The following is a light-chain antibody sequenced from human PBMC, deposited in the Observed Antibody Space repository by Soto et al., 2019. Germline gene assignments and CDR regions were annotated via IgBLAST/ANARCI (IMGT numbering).Light chain of an antibody. J-gene: IGLJ1*01. CDR1: SSDVGGNNY. CDR3: SSFTGTSYV. CDR2: DVS. V-gene: IGLV2-14*01. Sequence: QTAVTQXVAESGTSGQSMTISINRASSDVGGNNYVSWYQQYPGKAPKLMVCDVSNRPSGVSNRFSGSKSGNTASLTISGLQAEDEADYYCSSFTGTSYVFGTGTKSPS.